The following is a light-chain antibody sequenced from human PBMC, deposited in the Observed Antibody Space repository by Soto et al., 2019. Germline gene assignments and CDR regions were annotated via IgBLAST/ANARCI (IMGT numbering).Light chain of an antibody. CDR2: DVS. V-gene: IGKV1-5*01. J-gene: IGKJ1*01. CDR1: QSISSW. CDR3: QQCNSFWT. Sequence: DIQMTQSPSTLSASVGDRVTITCRASQSISSWLAWYQQKPGKAPKLLIYDVSSLESGVPPRFSGSGFGTEFTLTISSLQPEDSATYYCQQCNSFWTFGQGTKVDIK.